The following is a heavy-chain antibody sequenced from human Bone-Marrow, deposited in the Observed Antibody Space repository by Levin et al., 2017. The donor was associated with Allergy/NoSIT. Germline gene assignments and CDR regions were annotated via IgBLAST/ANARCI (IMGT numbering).Heavy chain of an antibody. CDR3: ARDLGTSCYEERTPDVCRIGRTSYYYYGMDV. V-gene: IGHV1-18*01. J-gene: IGHJ6*02. Sequence: ASVKVSCKASGYTFTSYGISWVRQAPGQGLEWMGWISAYNGNTNYAQKLQGRVTMTTDTSTSTAYMELRSLRSDDTAVYYCARDLGTSCYEERTPDVCRIGRTSYYYYGMDVWGQGTTVTVSS. CDR2: ISAYNGNT. D-gene: IGHD2-2*01. CDR1: GYTFTSYG.